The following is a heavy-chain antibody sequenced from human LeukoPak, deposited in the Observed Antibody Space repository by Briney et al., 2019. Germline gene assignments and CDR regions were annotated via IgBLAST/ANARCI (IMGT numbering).Heavy chain of an antibody. CDR3: AKGFAGYYDSSGYYVY. CDR2: ISWNSGSI. Sequence: GGSLRLSCAASGFTFDDYAMHWVRQAPGKGLEWVSGISWNSGSIGYADSVKGRFTISRDNAKNSLYLQMNSLRAEDTALYYCAKGFAGYYDSSGYYVYWGQGTLVTVSS. V-gene: IGHV3-9*01. CDR1: GFTFDDYA. J-gene: IGHJ4*02. D-gene: IGHD3-22*01.